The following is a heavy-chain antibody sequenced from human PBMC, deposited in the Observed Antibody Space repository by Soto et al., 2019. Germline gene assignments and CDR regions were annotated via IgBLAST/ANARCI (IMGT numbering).Heavy chain of an antibody. J-gene: IGHJ4*02. CDR2: ISYDGSNK. D-gene: IGHD6-19*01. V-gene: IGHV3-30*18. CDR3: AKDAVAGLYYFDY. Sequence: GGSLRLSCAASGFTFSSYGMHWVRQAPGKGLEWVAVISYDGSNKYYADSVKGRFTISRDNSKNTLYLQMNSLRAEDTAVYYCAKDAVAGLYYFDYWGQGTLVTVSS. CDR1: GFTFSSYG.